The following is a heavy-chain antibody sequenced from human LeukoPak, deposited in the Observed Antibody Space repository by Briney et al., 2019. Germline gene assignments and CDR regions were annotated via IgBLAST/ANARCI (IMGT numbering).Heavy chain of an antibody. CDR3: ARLYDSSFDY. J-gene: IGHJ4*02. CDR1: GGSISSSSYY. D-gene: IGHD3-3*01. V-gene: IGHV4-39*01. Sequence: SETLSLTCTVSGGSISSSSYYWGWIRQPPGKGLEWIGSIYYSRSTYYNPSLKSRVTISVDTSKNQFSLKLSSVTVADTAVYYCARLYDSSFDYWGQGTLVTVSS. CDR2: IYYSRST.